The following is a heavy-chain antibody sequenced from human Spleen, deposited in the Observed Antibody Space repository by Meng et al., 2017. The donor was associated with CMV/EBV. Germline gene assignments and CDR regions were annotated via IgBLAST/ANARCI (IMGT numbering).Heavy chain of an antibody. J-gene: IGHJ3*02. V-gene: IGHV1-2*02. Sequence: ASVKVSCKASGYSFTGKYVHWVRQAPGQGLEWMGWMNPNSGGTNYAQKFRGRVTMSRDTSIGTAYMALSGLTSDDTAVYYCARDRANRETNTFDAFDIWGQGTMVTVSS. CDR3: ARDRANRETNTFDAFDI. CDR1: GYSFTGKY. CDR2: MNPNSGGT. D-gene: IGHD1-26*01.